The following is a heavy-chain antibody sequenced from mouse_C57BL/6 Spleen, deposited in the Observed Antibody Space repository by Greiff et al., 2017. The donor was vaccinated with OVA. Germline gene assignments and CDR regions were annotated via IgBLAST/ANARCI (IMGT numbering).Heavy chain of an antibody. V-gene: IGHV14-3*01. CDR1: GFNIKNTY. CDR2: IDPANGNT. D-gene: IGHD3-2*02. J-gene: IGHJ2*01. Sequence: VQLQQSVAELVRPGASVKLSCTASGFNIKNTYMHWVKQRPEQGLEWIGRIDPANGNTKYAPKFQGKATITADTSSNTAYLQLSSLTSEDTAIYYWARNRGSSGLFLDYWGQGTTLTVSS. CDR3: ARNRGSSGLFLDY.